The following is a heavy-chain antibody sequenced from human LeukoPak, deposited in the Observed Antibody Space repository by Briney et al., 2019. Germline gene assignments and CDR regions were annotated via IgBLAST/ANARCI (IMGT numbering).Heavy chain of an antibody. CDR3: ARHGVGSDIVVVPAADSYGMDV. V-gene: IGHV4-39*01. Sequence: SETLSLTCTVSGGSISSSSYYWGWIRQPPGKGLEWIGSIYYSGSTNYNPSLKSRVTISVDTSKNQFSLKLSSVTAADTAVYYCARHGVGSDIVVVPAADSYGMDVWGQGTTVTVSS. CDR1: GGSISSSSYY. J-gene: IGHJ6*02. CDR2: IYYSGST. D-gene: IGHD2-2*01.